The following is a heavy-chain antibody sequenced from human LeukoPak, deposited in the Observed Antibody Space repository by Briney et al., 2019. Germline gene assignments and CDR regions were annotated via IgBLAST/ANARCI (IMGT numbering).Heavy chain of an antibody. CDR1: GGSISSYY. D-gene: IGHD2-8*01. V-gene: IGHV4-59*01. Sequence: SETLSLTCTVSGGSISSYYWSWIRQPPGKGLEWIGYIYYSGSTNYNPSLKSRVTISVDTSKNQFSLKLSSVTAADTAVYYCARVGGMVYARHWFDPWGQGTLVTVSS. CDR2: IYYSGST. J-gene: IGHJ5*02. CDR3: ARVGGMVYARHWFDP.